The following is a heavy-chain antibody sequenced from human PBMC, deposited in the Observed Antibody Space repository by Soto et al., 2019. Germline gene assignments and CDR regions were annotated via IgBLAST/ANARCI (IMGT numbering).Heavy chain of an antibody. D-gene: IGHD5-12*01. J-gene: IGHJ4*02. V-gene: IGHV1-69*12. Sequence: QVQLVQSGAEVKKPGSSVKVSCKASGGTFSSYAISWVRQAPGQGHEWMGGIIPIFGTANYAQKFQGRVRITADESTSTAYRGLSSLRSEDTAVYDCARGEMATIYVFDYWGQGTLVTVSS. CDR1: GGTFSSYA. CDR2: IIPIFGTA. CDR3: ARGEMATIYVFDY.